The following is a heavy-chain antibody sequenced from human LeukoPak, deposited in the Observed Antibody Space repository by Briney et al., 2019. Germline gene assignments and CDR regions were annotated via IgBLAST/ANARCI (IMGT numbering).Heavy chain of an antibody. D-gene: IGHD4-11*01. Sequence: GGSLRLSCVASGFNFSDYAMNWVRQAPGKGLEWVSAISGSGSTTHYADSVKGRFAISRDNSKNTLSLQMSHLRHEDTARYYCAKDRYSNYGNWFDPWGQGTQVTVFS. CDR1: GFNFSDYA. V-gene: IGHV3-23*01. CDR3: AKDRYSNYGNWFDP. J-gene: IGHJ5*02. CDR2: ISGSGSTT.